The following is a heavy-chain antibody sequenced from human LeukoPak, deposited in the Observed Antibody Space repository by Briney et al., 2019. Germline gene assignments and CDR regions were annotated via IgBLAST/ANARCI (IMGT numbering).Heavy chain of an antibody. Sequence: SETLSLTCTVSGGSISSGDYYWSWIRQPPGKGLEWIGYIYYSGSTYYNPSLKSRVTISVDTSKNQFSLKLSSVTAADTAVYYCARGWYYDSSGSDSFDYWGQGTLVTVSS. J-gene: IGHJ4*02. D-gene: IGHD3-22*01. CDR3: ARGWYYDSSGSDSFDY. CDR2: IYYSGST. CDR1: GGSISSGDYY. V-gene: IGHV4-30-4*08.